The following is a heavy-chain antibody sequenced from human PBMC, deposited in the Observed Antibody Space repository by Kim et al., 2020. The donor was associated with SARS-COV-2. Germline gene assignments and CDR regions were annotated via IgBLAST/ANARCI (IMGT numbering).Heavy chain of an antibody. D-gene: IGHD2-21*01. CDR1: GFTFSSYA. V-gene: IGHV3-23*01. J-gene: IGHJ4*02. CDR2: ISGSGGST. CDR3: ATPRPSPRSGKSFVVKTDY. Sequence: GGSLRLSCAASGFTFSSYAMSWVRQAPGKGLEWVSAISGSGGSTYYADSVKGRFTISRDNSKNTLYLQMNSLRAEDTAVYYCATPRPSPRSGKSFVVKTDYWGQGTLVTVSS.